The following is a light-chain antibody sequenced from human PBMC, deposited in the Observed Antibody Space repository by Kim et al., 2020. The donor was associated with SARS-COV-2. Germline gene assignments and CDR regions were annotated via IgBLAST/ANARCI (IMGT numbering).Light chain of an antibody. CDR2: QDS. Sequence: VSPGQTGSITCSGDKLGDKYACWYQQKPGQSPVLLIYQDSKRPSGIPERFSGSNSGNTATLTISGTQAMDEADYYCQEWDSSTEVFGTGTKVTVL. CDR1: KLGDKY. CDR3: QEWDSSTEV. J-gene: IGLJ1*01. V-gene: IGLV3-1*01.